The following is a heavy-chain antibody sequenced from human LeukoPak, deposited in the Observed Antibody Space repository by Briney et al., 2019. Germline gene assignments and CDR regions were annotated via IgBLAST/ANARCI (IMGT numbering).Heavy chain of an antibody. CDR1: GFTFSSYA. CDR2: ISYDGSNK. Sequence: PGGSLRLSCAASGFTFSSYAMSWVRQAPGKGLEWVTLISYDGSNKHYADSVKGRFTISRDNSKNTLYLQMNSLRAEDTAVYYCTRDQPGLRYFRGFDPWGQGTLVTVSS. V-gene: IGHV3-30*04. D-gene: IGHD3-9*01. J-gene: IGHJ5*02. CDR3: TRDQPGLRYFRGFDP.